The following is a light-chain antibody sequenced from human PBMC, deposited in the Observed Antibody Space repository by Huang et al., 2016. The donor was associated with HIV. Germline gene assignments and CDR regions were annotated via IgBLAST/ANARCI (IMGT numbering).Light chain of an antibody. V-gene: IGKV1-6*02. J-gene: IGKJ5*01. Sequence: AIQMTQSPSSLSASVGDRVTITCRASQGIRVDLGWLQQKPGKTPKLLIYAASTLQIGVPSRFSCSASGTDFFTLTLSNLQPEDFATYYCLQDYNYPITFGQGTRLEIK. CDR2: AAS. CDR3: LQDYNYPIT. CDR1: QGIRVD.